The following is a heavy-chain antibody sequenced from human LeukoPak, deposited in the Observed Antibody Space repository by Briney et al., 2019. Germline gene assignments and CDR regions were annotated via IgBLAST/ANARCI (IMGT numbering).Heavy chain of an antibody. CDR2: ITSSSDYT. Sequence: GGSLRLSCAASGFTFSDSYVSWIRQAPGKGREWVSYITSSSDYTNYVDSVKGRFTISRDNTKNSLYLQMNSLRAEDTAVYYCATDSGSSYGSSNYWGQGTLVTVSA. J-gene: IGHJ4*02. V-gene: IGHV3-11*06. CDR3: ATDSGSSYGSSNY. CDR1: GFTFSDSY. D-gene: IGHD5-18*01.